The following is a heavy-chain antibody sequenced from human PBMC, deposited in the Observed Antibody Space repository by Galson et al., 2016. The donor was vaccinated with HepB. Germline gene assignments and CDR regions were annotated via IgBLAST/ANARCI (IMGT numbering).Heavy chain of an antibody. CDR1: GGSISSGDYY. CDR3: ARLFEQQMEWEDYWYFDL. Sequence: TLSLTCTVSGGSISSGDYYWSWIRQHPGKGLEWIGYIYYSGSTYYNPSLKRRVSIAVDTSKNQFSLKVSSLTAADTAIYYCARLFEQQMEWEDYWYFDLWGRGTLVTVSS. J-gene: IGHJ2*01. V-gene: IGHV4-31*03. D-gene: IGHD6-13*01. CDR2: IYYSGST.